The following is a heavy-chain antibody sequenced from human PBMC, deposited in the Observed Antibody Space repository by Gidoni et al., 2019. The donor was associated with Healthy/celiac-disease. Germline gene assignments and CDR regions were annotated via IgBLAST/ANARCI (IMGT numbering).Heavy chain of an antibody. Sequence: QVQLVESGGGVVQPGRSLRLSCAAPGFTFSSYGMHWVRQAPGKGLEWVAVISYDGSNKYYADSVKGRFTISRDNSKNTLYLQMNSLRAEDTAVYYCAREGRNDCSGGSCYYPTYYYYYMDVWGKGTTVTVSS. V-gene: IGHV3-30*03. J-gene: IGHJ6*03. CDR1: GFTFSSYG. CDR3: AREGRNDCSGGSCYYPTYYYYYMDV. CDR2: ISYDGSNK. D-gene: IGHD2-15*01.